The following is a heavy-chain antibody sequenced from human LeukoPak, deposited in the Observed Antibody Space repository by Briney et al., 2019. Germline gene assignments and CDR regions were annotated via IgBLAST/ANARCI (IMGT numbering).Heavy chain of an antibody. D-gene: IGHD3-22*01. CDR1: GFTFSSYS. Sequence: GGSLRLSCAASGFTFSSYSVNWVRQAPGKGLEWVSSISSSSSYIYYADSVKGRFTISRDNAKNSLYLQMNSLRAEDTAVYYCARDLAPSYYYDSSGYYSYWGQGTLVTVSS. CDR3: ARDLAPSYYYDSSGYYSY. J-gene: IGHJ4*02. V-gene: IGHV3-21*01. CDR2: ISSSSSYI.